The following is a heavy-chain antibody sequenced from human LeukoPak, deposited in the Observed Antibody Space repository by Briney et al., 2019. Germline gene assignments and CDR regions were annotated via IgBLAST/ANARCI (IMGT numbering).Heavy chain of an antibody. CDR2: IKQDGSEK. D-gene: IGHD3-22*01. V-gene: IGHV3-7*01. CDR1: GFTFSSYG. CDR3: ARGPYYYDSSGYYYGY. Sequence: PGGSLRLSCAASGFTFSSYGMSWVRQAPGKGLEWVANIKQDGSEKYYVDSVKGRFTISRDNAKNSLYLQMNSLRAEDTAVYYCARGPYYYDSSGYYYGYWGQGTLVTVSS. J-gene: IGHJ4*02.